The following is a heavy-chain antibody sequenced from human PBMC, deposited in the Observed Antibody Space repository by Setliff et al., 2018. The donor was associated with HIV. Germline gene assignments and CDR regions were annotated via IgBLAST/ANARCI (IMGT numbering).Heavy chain of an antibody. V-gene: IGHV4-38-2*01. CDR2: IHHSGTT. D-gene: IGHD3-3*01. CDR3: ARPSFGIGGGANFDS. J-gene: IGHJ4*02. CDR1: GYSISSGYY. Sequence: SETLSLTCAVSGYSISSGYYWAWIRQSPGKGLDWIGSIHHSGTTYYNPSLKSRLTISVDTSKNQVSLKLSSVTAADTAIYYCARPSFGIGGGANFDSWGRGTLVTVSS.